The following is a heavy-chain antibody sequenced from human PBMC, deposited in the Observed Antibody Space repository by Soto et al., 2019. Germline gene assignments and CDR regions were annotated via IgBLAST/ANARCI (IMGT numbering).Heavy chain of an antibody. J-gene: IGHJ6*02. V-gene: IGHV3-15*01. Sequence: EVQLVESGGGLVKPGGSLRLSCAASGFTFSNAWMSWVRQAPGKGLEWVGRIKSKTDGGTTDYAAPVKGRFTISRDDSKNTLYLQMNSLRAEDTAVYYCARDTTVTTYYYYGMDVWGQGTTVTVSS. D-gene: IGHD4-17*01. CDR2: IKSKTDGGTT. CDR1: GFTFSNAW. CDR3: ARDTTVTTYYYYGMDV.